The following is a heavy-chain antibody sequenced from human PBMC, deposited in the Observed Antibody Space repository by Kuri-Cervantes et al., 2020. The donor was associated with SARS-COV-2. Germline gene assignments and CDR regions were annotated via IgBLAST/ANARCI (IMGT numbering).Heavy chain of an antibody. CDR1: GGSFSGYY. Sequence: SETLSLTCAVYGGSFSGYYWSWIRQPPGKGLEWIGEINHSGSTNYNPSLKSRVTISVDTSKNQFSLKLSSVTAADTAVYYCARDLEGVATTPSGYWGQGTLVTVSS. J-gene: IGHJ4*02. D-gene: IGHD5-12*01. V-gene: IGHV4-34*01. CDR3: ARDLEGVATTPSGY. CDR2: INHSGST.